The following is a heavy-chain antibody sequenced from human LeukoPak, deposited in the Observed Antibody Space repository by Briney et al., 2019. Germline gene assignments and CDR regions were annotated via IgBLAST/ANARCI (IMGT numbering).Heavy chain of an antibody. CDR2: ISSSSSYI. CDR1: GFTFSSYS. J-gene: IGHJ3*02. D-gene: IGHD6-19*01. V-gene: IGHV3-21*01. Sequence: GGSLRLSCAASGFTFSSYSMNWVRQAPGKGLEWVSSISSSSSYIYYADSVKGRFTISRDNAKNSLYLQMNSLRAEDTAVYYCARDWGVAVAAFDIWGQGTMVTVSS. CDR3: ARDWGVAVAAFDI.